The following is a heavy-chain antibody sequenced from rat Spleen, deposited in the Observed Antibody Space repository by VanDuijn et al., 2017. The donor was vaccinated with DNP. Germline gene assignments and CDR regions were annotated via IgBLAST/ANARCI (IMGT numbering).Heavy chain of an antibody. CDR3: ARWNIGTSTLDY. CDR1: GYSITSSY. D-gene: IGHD1-5*01. CDR2: IGYSGTT. Sequence: EVQLQESGPGLVKPSQSLSLTCSVTGYSITSSYRWNWIRKFPGNKMEWIGHIGYSGTTSYHPSLKSRISITRDTSKNQFFLQLSSVTTEDTATYYCARWNIGTSTLDYWGQGVMVTVSS. J-gene: IGHJ2*01. V-gene: IGHV3-1*01.